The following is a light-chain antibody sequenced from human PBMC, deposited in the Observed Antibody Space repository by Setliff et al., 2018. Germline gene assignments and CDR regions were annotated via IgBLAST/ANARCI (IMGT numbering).Light chain of an antibody. CDR1: NSDIGAGFG. V-gene: IGLV1-40*01. Sequence: QSVLTQPPSVSGAPGQRVTISCTGSNSDIGAGFGVHWYQQLPGTAPKLLIYGTYNRPSGVPDRFSGSKSGTSASLAITGLQAEDEADYYCQSYGGGLNGYVFGTGTKVTVL. CDR2: GTY. CDR3: QSYGGGLNGYV. J-gene: IGLJ1*01.